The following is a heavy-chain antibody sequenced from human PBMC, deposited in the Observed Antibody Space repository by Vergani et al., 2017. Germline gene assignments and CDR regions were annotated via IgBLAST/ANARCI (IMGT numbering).Heavy chain of an antibody. D-gene: IGHD1-1*01. CDR3: ARVYLQTNWNDVPPYFDY. J-gene: IGHJ4*02. CDR2: IRYDGSNK. V-gene: IGHV3-30*02. CDR1: GFTFSDYY. Sequence: QVQLVESGGGLVKPGGSLRLSCAASGFTFSDYYMSWIRQAPGKGLEWVAFIRYDGSNKYYADSVKGRFTISRDNSKNTLYLQMNSLRAEDTAVYYCARVYLQTNWNDVPPYFDYWGQGTLVTVSS.